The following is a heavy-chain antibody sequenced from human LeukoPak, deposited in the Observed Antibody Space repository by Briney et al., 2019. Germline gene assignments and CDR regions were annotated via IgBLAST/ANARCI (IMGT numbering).Heavy chain of an antibody. D-gene: IGHD2-2*01. CDR3: ARDAEPAAIHGDNWFDP. J-gene: IGHJ5*02. CDR2: IYYSGST. V-gene: IGHV4-39*07. CDR1: GGSISSSSYY. Sequence: NPSETLSLTCTVSGGSISSSSYYWGWIRQPPGKGLEWIGSIYYSGSTYYNPSLKSRVTISVDTSKNQFSLKLSSVTAADTAVYYCARDAEPAAIHGDNWFDPWGQGTLVTVSS.